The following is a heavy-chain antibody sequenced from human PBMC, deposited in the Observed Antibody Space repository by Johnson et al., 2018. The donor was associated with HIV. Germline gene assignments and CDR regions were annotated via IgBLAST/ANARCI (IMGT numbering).Heavy chain of an antibody. CDR3: VRGPTRFAAFDI. V-gene: IGHV3-48*04. Sequence: VQLVESGGGVVQPGGSLRLSCAASGFTFSSCWMSWVRQAPGKGLEWLSYISSSGSLTYYADSVEGRFTISRDSAKNSLYLPMTSLRAEDPAVYYCVRGPTRFAAFDIWGQGTMVTVSS. D-gene: IGHD3-10*01. CDR1: GFTFSSCW. CDR2: ISSSGSLT. J-gene: IGHJ3*02.